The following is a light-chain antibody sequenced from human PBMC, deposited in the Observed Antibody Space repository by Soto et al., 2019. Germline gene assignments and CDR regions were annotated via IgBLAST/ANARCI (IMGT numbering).Light chain of an antibody. Sequence: EIVMTQSPATLSVYPGERATLSCRASQSVSSNLAWYQQKPGQAPRLLIYGASTRATGIRARCSGSGSGTEFKLTISSLQSEDFAIYFCQQYNNWPPDRTFGQGTKVEIK. CDR3: QQYNNWPPDRT. CDR2: GAS. V-gene: IGKV3-15*01. CDR1: QSVSSN. J-gene: IGKJ1*01.